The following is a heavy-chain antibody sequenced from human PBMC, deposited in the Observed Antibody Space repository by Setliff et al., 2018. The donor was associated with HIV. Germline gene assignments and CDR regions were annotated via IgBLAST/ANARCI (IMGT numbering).Heavy chain of an antibody. Sequence: SLRLSCAASGFTFSSYGMHWVRQAPGKGLEWVAVISYDGSNKYYADSVKGRFTISRDNSKNTLYLQMNSLRAEDTAVYYCATGIDYCSGGSCPSFGHAFDIWGQGTMVTVSS. V-gene: IGHV3-30*19. J-gene: IGHJ3*02. D-gene: IGHD2-15*01. CDR2: ISYDGSNK. CDR1: GFTFSSYG. CDR3: ATGIDYCSGGSCPSFGHAFDI.